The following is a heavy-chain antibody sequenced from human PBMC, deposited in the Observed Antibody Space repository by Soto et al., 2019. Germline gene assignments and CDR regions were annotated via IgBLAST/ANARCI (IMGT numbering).Heavy chain of an antibody. J-gene: IGHJ3*01. CDR1: GYIFTSYS. CDR3: AREKYGSGDALDV. V-gene: IGHV1-3*01. D-gene: IGHD4-17*01. Sequence: ASVKVSCKASGYIFTSYSLHWVRQATGQRLEWMGWINAGNGDTKYSQNFQGRVTFTRDTSASTAYMGLNSLTSEETAVYYCAREKYGSGDALDVWGQGTMVTVSS. CDR2: INAGNGDT.